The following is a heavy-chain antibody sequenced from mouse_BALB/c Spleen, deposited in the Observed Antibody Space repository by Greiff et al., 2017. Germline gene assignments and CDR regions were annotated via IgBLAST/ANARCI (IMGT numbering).Heavy chain of an antibody. CDR1: GDSITSGY. CDR3: ARSPPYYYGSGWYFDY. V-gene: IGHV3-8*02. CDR2: ISYSGST. J-gene: IGHJ2*01. D-gene: IGHD1-1*01. Sequence: VQLQQSGPSLVKPSQTLSLTCSVTGDSITSGYWNWIRKFPGNKLEYMGYISYSGSTYYNPSLKSRISITRDTSKNQYYLQLNSVTTEDTATYYCARSPPYYYGSGWYFDYWGQGTTLTVSS.